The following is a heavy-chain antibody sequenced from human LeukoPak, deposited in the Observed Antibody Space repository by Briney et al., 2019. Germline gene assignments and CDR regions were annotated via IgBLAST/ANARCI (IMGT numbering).Heavy chain of an antibody. J-gene: IGHJ4*02. CDR3: ARQWSSGWSFFDY. CDR2: IYPGDSDT. CDR1: GYIFTTYW. V-gene: IGHV5-51*01. Sequence: PGESLKISCKGSGYIFTTYWIGWVRQMPGKGLEWMGIIYPGDSDTRYSPSFQGQVTISADKSISTAYLQWSSLKASDTAMYYCARQWSSGWSFFDYWGRGTLVTVSS. D-gene: IGHD6-19*01.